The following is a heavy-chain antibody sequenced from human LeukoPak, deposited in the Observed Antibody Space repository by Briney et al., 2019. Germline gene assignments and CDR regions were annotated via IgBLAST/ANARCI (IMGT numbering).Heavy chain of an antibody. CDR1: GFTFSTYS. J-gene: IGHJ6*02. Sequence: GGSLRLSCAPSGFTFSTYSMNWVRQPPGKGLEWVSSISSTSTYVYYADSVKGRFTISRDNAKNSLYLQMNSLRAEDTAIYYCARGGFQGLDVWGQGTTVSVSS. V-gene: IGHV3-21*01. CDR2: ISSTSTYV. CDR3: ARGGFQGLDV.